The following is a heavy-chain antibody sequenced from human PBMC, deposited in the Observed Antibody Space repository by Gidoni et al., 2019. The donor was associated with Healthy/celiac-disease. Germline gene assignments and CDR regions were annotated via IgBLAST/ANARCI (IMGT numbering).Heavy chain of an antibody. D-gene: IGHD5-12*01. CDR3: ARARWLQSAPDY. V-gene: IGHV4-59*07. Sequence: QVQLQESGPGLVKPSDTLSLTCTVSGGSSSSYYLIWIRQPPGKGLEWIGYIYYSGSTNYNPSLKSRVTISVDTSKNQFSLKLSSVTAADTAVYYCARARWLQSAPDYWGQGTLVTVSS. J-gene: IGHJ4*02. CDR2: IYYSGST. CDR1: GGSSSSYY.